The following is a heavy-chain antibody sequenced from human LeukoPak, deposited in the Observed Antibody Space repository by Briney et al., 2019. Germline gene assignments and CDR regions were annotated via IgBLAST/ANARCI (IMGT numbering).Heavy chain of an antibody. CDR2: INHSGST. J-gene: IGHJ5*02. Sequence: SETLSLTCAVYGGSFSGYYWSWIRQPPGKGLEWIGEINHSGSTNYNPSLKSRFTISVDTSKNQFSLKLSSVTAADTAVYYCAREGQYSSSWYYGWFDPWGQGTLVTVSS. CDR1: GGSFSGYY. CDR3: AREGQYSSSWYYGWFDP. V-gene: IGHV4-34*01. D-gene: IGHD6-13*01.